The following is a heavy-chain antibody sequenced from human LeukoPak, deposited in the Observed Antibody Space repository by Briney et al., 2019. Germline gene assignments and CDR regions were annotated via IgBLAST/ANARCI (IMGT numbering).Heavy chain of an antibody. CDR2: IYTSGST. Sequence: PSETLSLTCTVSGGSISSYYWSWIRQPPGKGLEWIGRIYTSGSTNYNPSLKSRVTMSVDTSKNQFSLKLSSVTAADTAVYYCARVLRITIFGVVSSYFDYWGQGTLVTVSS. D-gene: IGHD3-3*01. CDR3: ARVLRITIFGVVSSYFDY. J-gene: IGHJ4*02. V-gene: IGHV4-4*07. CDR1: GGSISSYY.